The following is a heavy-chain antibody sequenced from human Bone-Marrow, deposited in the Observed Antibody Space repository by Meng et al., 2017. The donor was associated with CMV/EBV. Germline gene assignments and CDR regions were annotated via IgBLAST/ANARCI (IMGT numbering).Heavy chain of an antibody. CDR2: IYYSGST. CDR1: GGSVSSGSYY. D-gene: IGHD2-2*01. V-gene: IGHV4-61*01. J-gene: IGHJ5*02. CDR3: ARDGVPAARGSTRFRFDP. Sequence: SETLSLTCTVSGGSVSSGSYYWSWIRQPPGKGLEWIGYIYYSGSTNYNPSLKSRVTISVDTSKNQFSLKLSSVTAADTAVYYCARDGVPAARGSTRFRFDPWGQGTLVTVSS.